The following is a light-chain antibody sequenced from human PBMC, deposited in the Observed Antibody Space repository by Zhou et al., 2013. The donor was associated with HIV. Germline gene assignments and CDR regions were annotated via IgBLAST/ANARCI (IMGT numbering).Light chain of an antibody. Sequence: EIVLTQSPATLSLSPGERAILSCRASQSVSSYLAWYQQKPGQAPRLFIYDASNRATGIPARFSGSGSGTDFTLTISSLQPEDVATYYCQKYNSAPRTFGQGTKVAIK. J-gene: IGKJ1*01. CDR3: QKYNSAPRT. CDR1: QSVSSY. V-gene: IGKV3-11*01. CDR2: DAS.